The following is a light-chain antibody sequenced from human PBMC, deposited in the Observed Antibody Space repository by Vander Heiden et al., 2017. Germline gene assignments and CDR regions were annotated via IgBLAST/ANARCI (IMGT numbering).Light chain of an antibody. CDR3: CSYADGYTFDLI. Sequence: QSALTQPRSVSGSPGQSVTISCTGSSTDVGGYSYVSWYQQHPGKAPKLRILVVNKRPSGVPDRFSGSNSGNTASPTISGLQAEDEADDDCCSYADGYTFDLIFGGGTKLTVL. CDR2: VVN. J-gene: IGLJ2*01. V-gene: IGLV2-11*01. CDR1: STDVGGYSY.